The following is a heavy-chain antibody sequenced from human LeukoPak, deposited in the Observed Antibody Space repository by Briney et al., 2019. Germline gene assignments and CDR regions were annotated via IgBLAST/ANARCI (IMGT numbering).Heavy chain of an antibody. D-gene: IGHD2-21*01. J-gene: IGHJ5*02. CDR3: ARGSLVSNSATGP. CDR2: IYYSGST. V-gene: IGHV4-59*01. Sequence: PSETLSLTCTVSGGSINNYYWSWIRQPPGKGLEWIGYIYYSGSTNYNPSLKSRVTISVDTSKNQFSLKLSSVTAADTAVYYCARGSLVSNSATGPWGQGTLVTVSS. CDR1: GGSINNYY.